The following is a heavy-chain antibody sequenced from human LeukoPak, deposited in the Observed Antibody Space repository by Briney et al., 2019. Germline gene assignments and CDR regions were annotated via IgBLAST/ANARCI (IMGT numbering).Heavy chain of an antibody. CDR1: GYTSTSYY. V-gene: IGHV1-46*03. J-gene: IGHJ3*02. CDR3: ARVSLSPPSYYYDSSGYYERAFDI. D-gene: IGHD3-22*01. Sequence: ASVKVFCKASGYTSTSYYMHWVRQAPGQGLEWMGIINPSAGSTGYAQKFQGRVTMTRDTSTSTVYMELSSLRSEDTAVYYCARVSLSPPSYYYDSSGYYERAFDIWGQGTMVTVSS. CDR2: INPSAGST.